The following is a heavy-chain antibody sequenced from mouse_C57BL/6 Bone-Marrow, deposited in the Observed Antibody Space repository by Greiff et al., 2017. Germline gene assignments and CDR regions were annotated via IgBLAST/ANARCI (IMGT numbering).Heavy chain of an antibody. CDR1: GYTFTSYW. J-gene: IGHJ2*01. CDR2: IDPNSGGT. CDR3: ARGGLLQSYYYDY. D-gene: IGHD1-1*01. V-gene: IGHV1-72*01. Sequence: VQLQQPGAELVKPGASVKLSCKASGYTFTSYWMHWVKQRPGRGLEWIGRIDPNSGGTNYNKKFKSKATLTVDKPSSTAYMQLSSLTSENSAVYYCARGGLLQSYYYDYWGKGTTLTGSA.